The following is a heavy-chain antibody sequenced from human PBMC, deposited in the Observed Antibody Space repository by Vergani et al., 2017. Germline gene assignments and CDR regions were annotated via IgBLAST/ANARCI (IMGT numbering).Heavy chain of an antibody. D-gene: IGHD3-9*01. CDR1: GFTVSSNY. V-gene: IGHV3-66*02. Sequence: VQLVESGGGLVQPGGSLRLSCAASGFTVSSNYMSWVRQAPGKGLEWVSVIYSGGSTYYADSVKGRFTISRDNSKNTLYLQMNSLRAEDTAVYYCARDHDMYYDILTGYMPDYWGQGTLVTVSS. CDR2: IYSGGST. CDR3: ARDHDMYYDILTGYMPDY. J-gene: IGHJ4*02.